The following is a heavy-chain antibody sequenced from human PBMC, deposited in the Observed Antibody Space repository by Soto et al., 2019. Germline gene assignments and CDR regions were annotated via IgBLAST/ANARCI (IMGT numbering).Heavy chain of an antibody. CDR1: GYTFTGYY. J-gene: IGHJ6*01. V-gene: IGHV1-2*04. CDR2: INPNSGGT. D-gene: IGHD2-15*01. Sequence: GASVKVSCKASGYTFTGYYMHWVRQAPGQGLEWMGWINPNSGGTNYAQKFQGWVTMTRDTSISTAYMELSRLRSDDTAVYYCATSRVVVVVAATLDGSDYYVMDVWGQGTTVTVSS. CDR3: ATSRVVVVVAATLDGSDYYVMDV.